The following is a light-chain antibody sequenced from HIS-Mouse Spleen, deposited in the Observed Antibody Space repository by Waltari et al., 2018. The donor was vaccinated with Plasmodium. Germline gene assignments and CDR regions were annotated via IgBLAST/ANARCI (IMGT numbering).Light chain of an antibody. Sequence: EIVMTQSPATLSVSPGERATLSCRASQRVSSNLAWYQQKPGQAPRLLIYGASTRATGIPARFSGSGSGTEFTLNISSMQSEDFAVYYCQQYNNWPRGTFGQGTKVEIK. V-gene: IGKV3-15*01. J-gene: IGKJ1*01. CDR3: QQYNNWPRGT. CDR1: QRVSSN. CDR2: GAS.